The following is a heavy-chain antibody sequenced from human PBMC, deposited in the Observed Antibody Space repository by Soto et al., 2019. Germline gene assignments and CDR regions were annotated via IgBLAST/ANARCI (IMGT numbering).Heavy chain of an antibody. D-gene: IGHD3-3*01. CDR3: ARHEVAGNYDFWSGYAIPMFDP. CDR1: SGSISSSSYY. CDR2: IYYSGST. J-gene: IGHJ5*02. V-gene: IGHV4-39*01. Sequence: PSETLSLTCTVSSGSISSSSYYWGWIRRPPGKGLEWIGSIYYSGSTYYNPSLKSRVTISVDTSKNQFSLKLSSVTAADTAVYYCARHEVAGNYDFWSGYAIPMFDPWGQGTLVTVSS.